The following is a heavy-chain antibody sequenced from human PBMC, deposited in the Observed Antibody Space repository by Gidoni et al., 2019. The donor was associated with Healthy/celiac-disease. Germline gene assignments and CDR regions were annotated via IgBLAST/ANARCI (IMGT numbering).Heavy chain of an antibody. CDR2: IYTSGST. J-gene: IGHJ4*02. V-gene: IGHV4-61*02. CDR1: GGSISSGCYY. Sequence: QVQLQESGPGLVKPSQTLSLTCTVSGGSISSGCYYWSWLRQPAGKGLEWIGRIYTSGSTNYNPSLKSRVTISVDTSKNQFSLKLSSVTAADTAVYYCARAKWELIDYWGQGTLVTVSS. D-gene: IGHD1-26*01. CDR3: ARAKWELIDY.